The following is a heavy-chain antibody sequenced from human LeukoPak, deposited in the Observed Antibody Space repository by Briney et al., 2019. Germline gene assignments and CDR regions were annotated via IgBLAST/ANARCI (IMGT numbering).Heavy chain of an antibody. V-gene: IGHV1-69*05. CDR3: AREGIVATID. J-gene: IGHJ4*02. CDR1: GGTFSSYA. CDR2: ISPIFGTA. D-gene: IGHD5-12*01. Sequence: GASVKVSCKASGGTFSSYAISWVRQAPGQGLEWMGGISPIFGTANYAQKFQGRVTITTDESTSTAYMELSSLRSEDTAVYYCAREGIVATIDWGQGTLVTVSS.